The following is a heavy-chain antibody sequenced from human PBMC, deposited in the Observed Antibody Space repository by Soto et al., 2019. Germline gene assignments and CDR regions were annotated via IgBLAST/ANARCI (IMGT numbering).Heavy chain of an antibody. CDR1: GFSFGDSA. J-gene: IGHJ5*02. V-gene: IGHV3-49*03. Sequence: GGSLRLSCTASGFSFGDSAMSWFRQAPGRGLEWVGFIRSKAYSGTTEYAASVRGRFTISRDDSKSIAYLQMNSLKTEDTAVYYCTRRYSSGWYWFDPWGQGTLVTVSS. CDR2: IRSKAYSGTT. D-gene: IGHD6-19*01. CDR3: TRRYSSGWYWFDP.